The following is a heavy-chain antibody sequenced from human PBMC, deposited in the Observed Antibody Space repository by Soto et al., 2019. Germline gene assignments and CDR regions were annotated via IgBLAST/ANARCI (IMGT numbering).Heavy chain of an antibody. Sequence: EVQLLESGGGLVQPGGSLRLSCAASGFTFSTVARSWFRRAPGKGLEWVSAISGSGGSTYYPDAVKGRFTISRDNSKNTLYLQMNRLRAEDTAVYYCAKGHGELWVWGQGTLVTVSS. CDR2: ISGSGGST. CDR3: AKGHGELWV. D-gene: IGHD3-10*01. V-gene: IGHV3-23*01. CDR1: GFTFSTVA. J-gene: IGHJ4*02.